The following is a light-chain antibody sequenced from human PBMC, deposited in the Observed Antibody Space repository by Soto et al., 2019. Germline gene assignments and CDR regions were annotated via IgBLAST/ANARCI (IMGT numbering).Light chain of an antibody. V-gene: IGKV3-15*01. CDR1: QSVSNN. CDR2: GAY. J-gene: IGKJ2*01. CDR3: QQYDNWPYT. Sequence: EIVMTHSPATLSVSPGERATLSCRASQSVSNNLAWYQQKPGQAPRLLIYGAYTRATAIPARFSGSGSGTEFTLTISSLQSEDFAVYFCQQYDNWPYTVGQGTKLEIK.